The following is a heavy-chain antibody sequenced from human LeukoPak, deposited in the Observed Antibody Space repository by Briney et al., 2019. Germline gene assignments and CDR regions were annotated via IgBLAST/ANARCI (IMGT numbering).Heavy chain of an antibody. D-gene: IGHD2-2*01. CDR3: AKAPKLGYCSSTSCS. V-gene: IGHV3-23*01. CDR1: GFTFSSYA. J-gene: IGHJ5*02. CDR2: ISGSGGST. Sequence: GGSLRLSCAASGFTFSSYAMSWVRQAPGKGLEWVSAISGSGGSTYYADSVKGRFTISRDNSKNTLYLQMNSLRAEDTAVYYCAKAPKLGYCSSTSCSWGQGTLVTVSS.